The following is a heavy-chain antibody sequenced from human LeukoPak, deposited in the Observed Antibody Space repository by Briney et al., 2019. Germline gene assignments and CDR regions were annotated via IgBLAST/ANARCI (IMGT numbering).Heavy chain of an antibody. CDR3: AKDFGLLWFGEPSDD. CDR1: GFTFSNYD. D-gene: IGHD3-10*01. V-gene: IGHV3-23*01. CDR2: ISGSGGST. J-gene: IGHJ4*02. Sequence: GGTLRLSCAASGFTFSNYDMSWVRQAPGKGLEWVSIISGSGGSTYVADSVKGRFTFSRDNSKNTLYLQMNSLRAEDTAVYYCAKDFGLLWFGEPSDDWGQGTLVTVSS.